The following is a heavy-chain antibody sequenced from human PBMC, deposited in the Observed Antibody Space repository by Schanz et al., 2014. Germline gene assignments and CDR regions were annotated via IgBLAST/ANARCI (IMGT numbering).Heavy chain of an antibody. J-gene: IGHJ6*03. Sequence: DVQLVDSGGGLVQPGGSLRLSCVASGFTFFGSFAMSWVRQAPGKGLEWVASIKQEGDEKNYVDSVKGRFTISRDNAKNSLFPQMNSLRADDTAVYYCVRDRGFCANDICWLRYYMDVWGNGTTVTVSS. CDR1: GFTFFGSFA. CDR2: IKQEGDEK. V-gene: IGHV3-7*01. D-gene: IGHD2-8*01. CDR3: VRDRGFCANDICWLRYYMDV.